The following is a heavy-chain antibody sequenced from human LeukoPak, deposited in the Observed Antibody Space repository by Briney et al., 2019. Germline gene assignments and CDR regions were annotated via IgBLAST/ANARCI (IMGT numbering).Heavy chain of an antibody. V-gene: IGHV3-23*01. CDR1: GFTFSNYA. D-gene: IGHD2-15*01. Sequence: PGGSLRLSCAASGFTFSNYAMTWVRQAPGKGLEWVSTFSGSGGGSTYYADSVKGRFTISRDNSKNTLYLQMNSLRAEDTAVYYCANGPTLDPWGQGTLVTVSS. J-gene: IGHJ5*02. CDR2: FSGSGGGST. CDR3: ANGPTLDP.